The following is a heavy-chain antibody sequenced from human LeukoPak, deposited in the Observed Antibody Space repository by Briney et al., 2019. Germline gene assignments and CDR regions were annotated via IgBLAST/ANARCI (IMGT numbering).Heavy chain of an antibody. V-gene: IGHV2-70*11. CDR2: IDWDDDK. J-gene: IGHJ4*02. Sequence: SGPTLVNPTQTLTLICTFSGFSLSPSGMCVSWIRQPPGKALEWLARIDWDDDKYYSTSLKTRLTISKDTSKNQVVLTMTNMDPVDTATYYCTRMPAAIGLAFDYWGQGTLVTVAS. CDR3: TRMPAAIGLAFDY. D-gene: IGHD6-13*01. CDR1: GFSLSPSGMC.